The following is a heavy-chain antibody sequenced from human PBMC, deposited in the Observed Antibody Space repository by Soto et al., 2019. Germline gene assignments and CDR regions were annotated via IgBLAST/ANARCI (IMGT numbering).Heavy chain of an antibody. D-gene: IGHD2-15*01. CDR2: INHSGST. J-gene: IGHJ5*02. V-gene: IGHV4-34*01. Sequence: KTSETLSLTCAVYGGSFSDYYWSWIRQPPGKGLEWIGEINHSGSTNYNPSLKSRVTISVDTSKNQFSLKLSSVTAADTAVYYCARVVRRYTIVAVVVATAGYHWFDPWGQGTLVPVSS. CDR3: ARVVRRYTIVAVVVATAGYHWFDP. CDR1: GGSFSDYY.